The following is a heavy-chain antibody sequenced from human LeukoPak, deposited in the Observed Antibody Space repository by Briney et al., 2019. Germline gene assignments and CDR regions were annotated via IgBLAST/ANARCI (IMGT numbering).Heavy chain of an antibody. CDR3: ARDSGTYGYYMDV. D-gene: IGHD1-26*01. CDR1: GFTFSSYS. CDR2: ISSSSSYI. Sequence: GGSLRLSCAASGFTFSSYSMNWVRQAPGKGLEWVSSISSSSSYIYYADSVKGRFTISRDNAKNSLYLQMNSLRAEDTAVYYCARDSGTYGYYMDVWGKGTTVTVSS. V-gene: IGHV3-21*01. J-gene: IGHJ6*04.